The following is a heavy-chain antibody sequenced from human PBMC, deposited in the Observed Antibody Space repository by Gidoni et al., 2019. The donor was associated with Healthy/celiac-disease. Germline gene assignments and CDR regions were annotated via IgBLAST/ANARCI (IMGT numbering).Heavy chain of an antibody. CDR2: MRSKAYGGTT. Sequence: EVQLVESGGGLVQPGRSLSLSCTASGFTFGDYAMSWVRQAPGKGLEWVGCMRSKAYGGTTEYAASVKGRFTSSRDESKSIAYLQMNSLKTEDTAVYYCTRGSSWLNDAFDIWGQGTMVTVSS. CDR1: GFTFGDYA. V-gene: IGHV3-49*04. J-gene: IGHJ3*02. CDR3: TRGSSWLNDAFDI. D-gene: IGHD6-13*01.